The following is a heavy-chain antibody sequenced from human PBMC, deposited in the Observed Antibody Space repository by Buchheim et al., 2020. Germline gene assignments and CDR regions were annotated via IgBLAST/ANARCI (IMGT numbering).Heavy chain of an antibody. V-gene: IGHV3-48*03. CDR1: GFTFSSYE. Sequence: EVQLVESGGGLVQPGGSLRLSCAASGFTFSSYEMNWVRQAPGKGLEWDSYISSSGSTIYYADSVKGRFTISRDNAKNSLYLQMNSLRAEDTAVYYCARDNGSGWRVDWFDPWGQGTL. J-gene: IGHJ5*02. CDR3: ARDNGSGWRVDWFDP. CDR2: ISSSGSTI. D-gene: IGHD6-19*01.